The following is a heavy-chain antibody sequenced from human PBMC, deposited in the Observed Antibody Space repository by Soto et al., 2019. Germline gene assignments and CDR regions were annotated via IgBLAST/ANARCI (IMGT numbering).Heavy chain of an antibody. CDR3: ARDAPGLAH. D-gene: IGHD6-19*01. J-gene: IGHJ4*02. V-gene: IGHV3-30-3*01. Sequence: QVQLVESGGGVVQPGRSLRLSCAASGFTFSSYAMHWVRQAPGKGLEWVAVISYDGSNKYYADSVKGRFTISRDNSKNTLDLQMNSLRAEDTAVYYCARDAPGLAHWGQGTLVTVSS. CDR1: GFTFSSYA. CDR2: ISYDGSNK.